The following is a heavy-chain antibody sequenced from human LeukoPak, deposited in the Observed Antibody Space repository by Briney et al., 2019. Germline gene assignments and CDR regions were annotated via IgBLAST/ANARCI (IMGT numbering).Heavy chain of an antibody. V-gene: IGHV4-39*01. CDR1: GGSISSSTYY. CDR3: ARPYTIFGVARGWFDP. CDR2: IYYSGST. Sequence: PSETLSLTCTVSGGSISSSTYYWGWIRQPPGKGLEWIGTIYYSGSTYCNPSLKSRVTISVDTSKNQFSLKLTSVTAADTAVYYCARPYTIFGVARGWFDPWGQGTLVTVSS. J-gene: IGHJ5*02. D-gene: IGHD3-3*01.